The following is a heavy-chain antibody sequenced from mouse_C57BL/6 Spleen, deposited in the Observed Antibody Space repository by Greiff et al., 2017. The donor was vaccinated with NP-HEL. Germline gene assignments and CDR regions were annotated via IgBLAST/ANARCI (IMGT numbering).Heavy chain of an antibody. CDR1: GYTFTNYW. CDR2: IYPGGGYT. V-gene: IGHV1-63*01. CDR3: ARRELTGTFAY. D-gene: IGHD4-1*01. J-gene: IGHJ3*01. Sequence: QVQLKQSGAELVRPGTSVKMSCKASGYTFTNYWIGWAKQRPGHGLEWIGDIYPGGGYTNYNEKFKGKATLTADKSSSTAHMQFSSLTSEDSAIYYCARRELTGTFAYWGQGTLVTVSA.